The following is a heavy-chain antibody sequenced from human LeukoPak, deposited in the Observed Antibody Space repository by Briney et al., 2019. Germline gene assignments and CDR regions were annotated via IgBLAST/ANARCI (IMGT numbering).Heavy chain of an antibody. CDR3: ASSRGTFNWFDP. J-gene: IGHJ5*02. D-gene: IGHD3-16*01. CDR2: IYTSGST. Sequence: SETLSLTCTVSGGSISSYYWSWIRQPAGKGLEWIGRIYTSGSTNYNPPLKSRVTMSVDTSKNQFSLKLSSVTAADTAVYYCASSRGTFNWFDPWGQGTLVTVSS. V-gene: IGHV4-4*07. CDR1: GGSISSYY.